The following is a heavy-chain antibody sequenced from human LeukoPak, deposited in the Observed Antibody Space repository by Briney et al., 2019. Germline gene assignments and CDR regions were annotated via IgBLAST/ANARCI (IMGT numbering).Heavy chain of an antibody. CDR1: GGTFSSYA. D-gene: IGHD1-26*01. CDR2: IIPILGIA. V-gene: IGHV1-69*04. Sequence: SVKVSCKASGGTFSSYAISWVRRAPGQGLEWMGRIIPILGIANYAQKFQGRVTITADKSTSTAYMELSSLRSEDTAVYYCARDRVGATCFDYWGQGTLVTVSS. J-gene: IGHJ4*02. CDR3: ARDRVGATCFDY.